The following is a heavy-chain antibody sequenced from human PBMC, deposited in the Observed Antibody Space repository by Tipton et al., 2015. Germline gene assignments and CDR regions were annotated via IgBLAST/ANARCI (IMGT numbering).Heavy chain of an antibody. V-gene: IGHV3-23*01. Sequence: SLRLSCEASGSTFSSYAMSWVRQAPGKGLEWVSVISGSGASTYYADSVKGRFTISRDNSKNTLFLQMNSLRAEDTAVYYCAKPYGGSHYWYFDLWGRGTLVTVSS. CDR3: AKPYGGSHYWYFDL. CDR2: ISGSGAST. CDR1: GSTFSSYA. J-gene: IGHJ2*01. D-gene: IGHD4-23*01.